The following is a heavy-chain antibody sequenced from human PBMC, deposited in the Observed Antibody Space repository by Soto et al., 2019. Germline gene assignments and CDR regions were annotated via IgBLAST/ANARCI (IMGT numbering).Heavy chain of an antibody. D-gene: IGHD2-2*02. V-gene: IGHV4-4*02. CDR3: ARGGHCGIISCYSFDS. CDR2: IYHSGST. CDR1: GGSISSSNW. Sequence: QVQLQESGPGLVKPSGTLSLTCAVSGGSISSSNWWSWVRQPPGKGLEWIGEIYHSGSTNYNPSLKSRVTISVDKSKNQFSLTVSSVTAAVTAVYYCARGGHCGIISCYSFDSWGQGTLVTVSS. J-gene: IGHJ4*02.